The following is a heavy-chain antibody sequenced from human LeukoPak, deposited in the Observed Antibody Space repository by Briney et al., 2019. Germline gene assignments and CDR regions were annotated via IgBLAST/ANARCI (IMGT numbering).Heavy chain of an antibody. CDR1: GFTLSSYA. D-gene: IGHD6-19*01. V-gene: IGHV3-30*01. CDR3: ARDHGYSSGRYWFDP. Sequence: GRSLRLSCAASGFTLSSYAMHWVRQAPGKGLEWVAVISYDGSNKYYADSVKGRFTISRDNSKNTLYLQMNSLRAEDTAVYYCARDHGYSSGRYWFDPWGQGTLVTVSS. CDR2: ISYDGSNK. J-gene: IGHJ5*02.